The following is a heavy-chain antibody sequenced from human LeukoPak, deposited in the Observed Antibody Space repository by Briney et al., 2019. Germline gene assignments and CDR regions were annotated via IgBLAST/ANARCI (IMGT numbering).Heavy chain of an antibody. Sequence: GGSLRLSCAASGFTFSSYAMSWVRQAPGKGLEWVSAISGSGGSTYYADSVKGRFTVSRDNAKNTLYLQMNSLRVEDTAMYYCTRVFAGDEYSSSGYWGQGTLVTVSS. CDR1: GFTFSSYA. D-gene: IGHD6-13*01. V-gene: IGHV3-23*01. J-gene: IGHJ4*02. CDR3: TRVFAGDEYSSSGY. CDR2: ISGSGGST.